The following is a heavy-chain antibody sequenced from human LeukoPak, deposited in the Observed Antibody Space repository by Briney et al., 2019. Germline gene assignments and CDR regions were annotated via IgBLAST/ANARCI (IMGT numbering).Heavy chain of an antibody. D-gene: IGHD3-22*01. J-gene: IGHJ4*02. Sequence: GASVKVSCKASGYTFTSYGISWVRQAPGQGLEWMGWISAYNGNTNYAQKVQGRVTMTTDTSTSTAYMELRSRRSDDTAVYYCAREGTYYYDSSGSNFDYWGQGTLVTVSS. CDR2: ISAYNGNT. V-gene: IGHV1-18*01. CDR1: GYTFTSYG. CDR3: AREGTYYYDSSGSNFDY.